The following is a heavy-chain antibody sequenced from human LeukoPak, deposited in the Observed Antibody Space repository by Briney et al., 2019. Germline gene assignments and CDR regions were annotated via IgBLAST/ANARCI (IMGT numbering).Heavy chain of an antibody. Sequence: ASAKVSCKAPGYSFTSYGITWVRQAPGQGLEWMGWISTYNGNTNNAQKLQGRVTMTTDTSTSTAYMELRSLRSDDTAVYYCARVYNYYDTSGYYLGNYFDYWGRGTLVTVSS. CDR3: ARVYNYYDTSGYYLGNYFDY. CDR1: GYSFTSYG. CDR2: ISTYNGNT. D-gene: IGHD3-22*01. V-gene: IGHV1-18*01. J-gene: IGHJ4*02.